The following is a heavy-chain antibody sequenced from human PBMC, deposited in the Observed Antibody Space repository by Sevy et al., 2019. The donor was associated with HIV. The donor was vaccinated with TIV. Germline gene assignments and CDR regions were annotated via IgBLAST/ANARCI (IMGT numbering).Heavy chain of an antibody. J-gene: IGHJ4*02. CDR2: FYYNGHI. CDR3: AGENARGRGYS. Sequence: SETLSLTCTVSGGSITSLYWNWIRQPPGKGLEWIAIFYYNGHINYNPTLKSRVTLSLDTSKNQFSLRLSSVTAADTAMYYCAGENARGRGYSWGQGTLVTVSS. CDR1: GGSITSLY. D-gene: IGHD3-3*02. V-gene: IGHV4-59*11.